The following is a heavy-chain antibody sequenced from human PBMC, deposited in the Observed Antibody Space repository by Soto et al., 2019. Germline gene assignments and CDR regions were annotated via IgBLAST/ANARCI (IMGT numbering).Heavy chain of an antibody. Sequence: GSLSLSCXASGFTFSSYSMNWVRQAPGKGLEWVSSISSSSSYKYYADSVESRFTISRDNAKNSLYQQMISLRADDAAVYYWGNFWSGYSGYYGMNVWGQGTTVTVPS. V-gene: IGHV3-21*01. CDR1: GFTFSSYS. J-gene: IGHJ6*02. D-gene: IGHD3-3*01. CDR3: GNFWSGYSGYYGMNV. CDR2: ISSSSSYK.